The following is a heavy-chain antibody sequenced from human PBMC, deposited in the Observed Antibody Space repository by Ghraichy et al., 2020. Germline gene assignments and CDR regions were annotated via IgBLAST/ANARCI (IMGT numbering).Heavy chain of an antibody. CDR2: IYYSGST. J-gene: IGHJ4*02. CDR3: VRGRGSSWFGSW. CDR1: GGSISSYY. V-gene: IGHV4-59*01. Sequence: LSLTCTVSGGSISSYYWSWIRQPPGKGLEWIGYIYYSGSTNYNPSLKSRVTISVDTSKNQFSLKLSSVTAADTAVYYCVRGRGSSWFGSWWGQGTLVTVSS. D-gene: IGHD6-13*01.